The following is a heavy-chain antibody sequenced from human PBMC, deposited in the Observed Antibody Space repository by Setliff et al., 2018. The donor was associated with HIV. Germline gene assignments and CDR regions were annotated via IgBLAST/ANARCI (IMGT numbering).Heavy chain of an antibody. Sequence: SETLSLTCSVSGATISRHFWSWTRQSPGKGLEWIGTIYDSGVTKYNPSLQTRVRVSVDTSKSHLSLSLTSVTPADTAVYYCTRRQWGTSGYYEFFQQWGQGSLVTVSS. V-gene: IGHV4-59*11. CDR2: IYDSGVT. CDR1: GATISRHF. J-gene: IGHJ1*01. CDR3: TRRQWGTSGYYEFFQQ. D-gene: IGHD3-3*01.